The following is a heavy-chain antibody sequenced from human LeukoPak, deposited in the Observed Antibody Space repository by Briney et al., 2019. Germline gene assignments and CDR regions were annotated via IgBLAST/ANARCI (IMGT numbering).Heavy chain of an antibody. J-gene: IGHJ4*02. CDR2: ISSSSSYI. CDR1: GFTFSSYS. D-gene: IGHD6-13*01. Sequence: GGSLRLSCAASGFTFSSYSMNWVRQAPGKGLEWVSLISSSSSYIYYADSVKGRFTISRDNAKNSLYLQMNSLRVEDTAVYYCARDRGVYSRTLEDWGQGTLVTVSS. V-gene: IGHV3-21*01. CDR3: ARDRGVYSRTLED.